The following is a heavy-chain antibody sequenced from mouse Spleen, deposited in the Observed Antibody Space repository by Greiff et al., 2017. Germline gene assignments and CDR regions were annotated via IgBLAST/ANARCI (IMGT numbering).Heavy chain of an antibody. Sequence: VMLVESGPGLVQPSQSLSITCTVSGFSLTSYGVHWVRQSPGKGLEWLGVIWSGGSTDYNAAFISRLSISKDNSKSQVFFKMNSLQADDTAIYYCARKDYGSSHWYFDVWGAGTTVTVSS. CDR2: IWSGGST. J-gene: IGHJ1*01. V-gene: IGHV2-2*01. CDR1: GFSLTSYG. CDR3: ARKDYGSSHWYFDV. D-gene: IGHD1-1*01.